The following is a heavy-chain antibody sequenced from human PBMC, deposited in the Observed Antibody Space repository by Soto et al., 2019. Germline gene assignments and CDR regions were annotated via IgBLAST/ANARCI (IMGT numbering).Heavy chain of an antibody. J-gene: IGHJ6*02. D-gene: IGHD3-3*01. CDR2: IWYDGSNK. V-gene: IGHV3-33*01. Sequence: PXGSLILSCAASGFTFSSYGMHWVRQAPGKGLEWVAVIWYDGSNKYYADSVKGRFTISRDNSKNTLYLQMNSLRAEDTAVYYCARDEYYDFWSGYYPSAYYYGMDVWGQGTKVTVYS. CDR1: GFTFSSYG. CDR3: ARDEYYDFWSGYYPSAYYYGMDV.